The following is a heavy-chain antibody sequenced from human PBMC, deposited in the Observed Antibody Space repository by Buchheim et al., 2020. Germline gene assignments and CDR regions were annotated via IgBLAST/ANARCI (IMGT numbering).Heavy chain of an antibody. V-gene: IGHV4-4*02. J-gene: IGHJ6*02. Sequence: QVQLQESGPGLVDPSGPLSPTCAVSGVSISIINWWGWVRQPPGEGLEWIGEMHHGGTTNYNPSLESRVTIPVDKSKNHFSLKLSSVTAADTAVYYCARDSYYYDSSGYYEWNYYYYGMDVWGQGTT. CDR3: ARDSYYYDSSGYYEWNYYYYGMDV. CDR1: GVSISIINW. D-gene: IGHD3-22*01. CDR2: MHHGGTT.